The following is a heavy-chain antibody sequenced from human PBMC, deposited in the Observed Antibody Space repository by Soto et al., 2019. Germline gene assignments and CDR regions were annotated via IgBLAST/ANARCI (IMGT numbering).Heavy chain of an antibody. D-gene: IGHD1-26*01. CDR2: IYYSGST. J-gene: IGHJ4*02. V-gene: IGHV4-59*08. CDR1: GGSISSYY. CDR3: ARRWGAAFDY. Sequence: QVQLQESGPGLVKPSETLSLTCTVSGGSISSYYWSWIRQPPGKGLEWIGYIYYSGSTNYNPSLKRRVTISVDTSNTQFSLKLSSVTAADTAVYYGARRWGAAFDYWGQGTLVTVSS.